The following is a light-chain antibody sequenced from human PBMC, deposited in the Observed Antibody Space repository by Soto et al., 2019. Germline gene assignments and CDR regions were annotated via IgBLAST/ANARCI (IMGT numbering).Light chain of an antibody. CDR2: DVS. CDR3: NSYTSSSTYV. Sequence: QSGLTQPASVSGSPGQSITISCTGTSSDVGGYDYVSWYQQYPGEAPKLMLYDVSNRPSGVSNRFSGSKSGNTASLTISGLQAEDEADYYCNSYTSSSTYVFGTGTKLTVL. CDR1: SSDVGGYDY. V-gene: IGLV2-14*01. J-gene: IGLJ1*01.